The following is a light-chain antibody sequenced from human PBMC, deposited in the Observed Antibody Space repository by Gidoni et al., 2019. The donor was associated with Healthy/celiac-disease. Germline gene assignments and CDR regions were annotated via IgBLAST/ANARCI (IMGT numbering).Light chain of an antibody. CDR2: AAS. CDR3: QQLSSSPLT. CDR1: QGISSY. J-gene: IGKJ3*01. Sequence: DIQWTQSPSFLSASVGDRVTITCRASQGISSYLAWYQQKTGKAPKLLIYAASTLQGGVPSRFSGSGSGTEFTLTISSLQPEDFATYSCQQLSSSPLTFGPGTKVDIK. V-gene: IGKV1-9*01.